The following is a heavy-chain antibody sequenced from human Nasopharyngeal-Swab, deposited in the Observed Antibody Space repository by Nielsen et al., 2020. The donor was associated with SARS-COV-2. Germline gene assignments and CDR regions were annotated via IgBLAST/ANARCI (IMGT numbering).Heavy chain of an antibody. Sequence: GESLKISVQPLGSPSVTQLYTGSAASGKGLEWVGRIRSKGNNYATAYAASVKGRFIIFRDDPTNTAYLQMNSLKTEDTAVYYCTRCGGGCYSGRDYWGQGTLVTVSS. CDR2: IRSKGNNYAT. D-gene: IGHD2-21*02. V-gene: IGHV3-73*01. J-gene: IGHJ4*02. CDR1: GSPSVTQL. CDR3: TRCGGGCYSGRDY.